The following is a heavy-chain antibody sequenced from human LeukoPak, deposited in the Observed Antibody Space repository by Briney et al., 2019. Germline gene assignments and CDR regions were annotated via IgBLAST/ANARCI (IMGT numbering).Heavy chain of an antibody. CDR1: GGSLSGYY. V-gene: IGHV4-34*01. D-gene: IGHD4-23*01. J-gene: IGHJ3*02. CDR2: INHSGST. CDR3: ARGNTVVSRFDAFDI. Sequence: SETLSLTCAVYGGSLSGYYGSWIRQPPGKGLEWIGEINHSGSTNYDPSLKSRVTISVDTSKNQFSLKLSSVTAADTAVYYYARGNTVVSRFDAFDIWGQGTMVTVSS.